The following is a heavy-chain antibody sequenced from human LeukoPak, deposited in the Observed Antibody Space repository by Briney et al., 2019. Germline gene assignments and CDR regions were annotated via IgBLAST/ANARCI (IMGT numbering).Heavy chain of an antibody. J-gene: IGHJ5*02. Sequence: PGGSLRLSCAASGFTSSSYGMHWVRQAPGKGLEWVAAIWYGGSNKYYADSVKGRFTISRDNSKNTLYLQMNSLRAEDTAVYYCARALGYCRSTSCYGVSNWFDPWGQGTLVTVSS. CDR2: IWYGGSNK. CDR3: ARALGYCRSTSCYGVSNWFDP. CDR1: GFTSSSYG. D-gene: IGHD2-2*01. V-gene: IGHV3-33*01.